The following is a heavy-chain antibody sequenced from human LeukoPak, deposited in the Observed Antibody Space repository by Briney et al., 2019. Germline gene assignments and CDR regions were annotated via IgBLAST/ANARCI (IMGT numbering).Heavy chain of an antibody. J-gene: IGHJ4*02. CDR2: MNPNSGNT. Sequence: ASVKVSCKASGYTFTGYYMHWVRQAPGQGLEWMGWMNPNSGNTGYAQKFQGRVTMTRNTSMSTAYMELSSLRSEDTAVYYCARVGSSSWSEGGYWGQGTLVTVSS. CDR1: GYTFTGYY. D-gene: IGHD6-13*01. V-gene: IGHV1-8*02. CDR3: ARVGSSSWSEGGY.